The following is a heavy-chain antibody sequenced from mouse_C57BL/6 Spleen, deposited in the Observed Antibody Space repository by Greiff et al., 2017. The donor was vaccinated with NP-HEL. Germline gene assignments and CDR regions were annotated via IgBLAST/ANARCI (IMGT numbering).Heavy chain of an antibody. D-gene: IGHD1-1*01. CDR3: ATDYYGSSYPAWFAY. J-gene: IGHJ3*01. V-gene: IGHV1-82*01. CDR2: IYPGDGDT. CDR1: GYAFSSSW. Sequence: QVQLQQSGPELVKPGASVKISCKASGYAFSSSWMNWVKQRPGKGLEWIGRIYPGDGDTNYNGKFKGKATLTADKSSSTAYMQLSSLTSEDSAVYFCATDYYGSSYPAWFAYWGQGTLVTVSA.